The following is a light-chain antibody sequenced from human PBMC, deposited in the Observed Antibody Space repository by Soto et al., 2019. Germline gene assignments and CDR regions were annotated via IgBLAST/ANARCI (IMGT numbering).Light chain of an antibody. V-gene: IGKV1-39*01. CDR1: QNIRDN. Sequence: DIQVTQSPSSLSASVGDRVTITCRTSQNIRDNLHWYQQKPGKAPKLLIYVASNIQNGIPSRFHGGGSGKDFTLTISSLQPEDFGTYYCQQSYGASFTFGPGTRVDI. CDR3: QQSYGASFT. CDR2: VAS. J-gene: IGKJ3*01.